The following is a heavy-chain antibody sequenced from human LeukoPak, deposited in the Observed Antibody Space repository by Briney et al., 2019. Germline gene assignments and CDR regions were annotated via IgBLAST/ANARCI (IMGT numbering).Heavy chain of an antibody. J-gene: IGHJ4*02. V-gene: IGHV3-15*01. CDR3: TRYKYGSYYGSYYFDY. CDR1: GFTFGDAW. CDR2: IKSKADGGTI. Sequence: PGGSLRLSCAAAGFTFGDAWMNWVRQGPGKGLEWVGRIKSKADGGTIDYAAAVKGRFTISRDDSKNTVYLQLNSLKTEDTGVYYYTRYKYGSYYGSYYFDYWGQGTLVTVSS. D-gene: IGHD3-10*01.